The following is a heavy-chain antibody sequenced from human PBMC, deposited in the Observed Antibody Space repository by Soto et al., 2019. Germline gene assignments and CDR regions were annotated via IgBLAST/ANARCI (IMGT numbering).Heavy chain of an antibody. D-gene: IGHD1-26*01. J-gene: IGHJ4*02. CDR3: AREVGGFFDY. CDR2: IWYDGSNK. V-gene: IGHV3-33*01. CDR1: GFTFSSYG. Sequence: QVQLVESGGGVVQPGRSLRLSCAASGFTFSSYGMHWVRQAPGKRLEWVAVIWYDGSNKYYADSVKGRFTISRDNSKNTLYLQMNSLRAEDTAVYYCAREVGGFFDYWGQGTLVTVSS.